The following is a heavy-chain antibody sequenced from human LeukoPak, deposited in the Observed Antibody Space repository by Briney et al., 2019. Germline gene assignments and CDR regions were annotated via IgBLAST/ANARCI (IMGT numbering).Heavy chain of an antibody. V-gene: IGHV3-21*01. Sequence: GGSLRLSCAASGFSFSSYAMSWVRQAPGKGLEWVSSISSSSSYVYYADSVKGRFTISRDNAKNSLYLQMNSLRAEDTAVYYCARDRTVDYWGQGTLVTVSS. D-gene: IGHD3/OR15-3a*01. J-gene: IGHJ4*02. CDR1: GFSFSSYA. CDR2: ISSSSSYV. CDR3: ARDRTVDY.